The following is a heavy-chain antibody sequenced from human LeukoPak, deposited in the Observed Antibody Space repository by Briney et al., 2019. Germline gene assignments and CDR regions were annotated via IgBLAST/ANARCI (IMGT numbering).Heavy chain of an antibody. D-gene: IGHD5-12*01. CDR1: GFTFSSYW. CDR3: AGDHERWLRFRESGLDY. J-gene: IGHJ4*02. CDR2: IKQDGSEK. Sequence: GGSLRLSCAASGFTFSSYWMSWVRQAPGKGLEWVANIKQDGSEKYYVDSVKGRFTISRDNSKNTLYLQMNSLRAEDTAVYYCAGDHERWLRFRESGLDYWGQGTLVTVSS. V-gene: IGHV3-7*01.